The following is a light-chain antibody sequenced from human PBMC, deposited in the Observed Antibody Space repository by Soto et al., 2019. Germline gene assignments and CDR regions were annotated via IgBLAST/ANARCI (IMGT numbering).Light chain of an antibody. V-gene: IGLV1-40*01. CDR3: QAYDTRLRWV. CDR2: GDT. CDR1: SSNFGANFD. Sequence: QSVLTQPPSVSGAPGQRVTISCTGSSSNFGANFDVQWYQPFTGTAPKLLIYGDTIRPSGVPDRFSGSKSGTSASLAITGLQAEDEADYYCQAYDTRLRWVFGGGTKLTVL. J-gene: IGLJ2*01.